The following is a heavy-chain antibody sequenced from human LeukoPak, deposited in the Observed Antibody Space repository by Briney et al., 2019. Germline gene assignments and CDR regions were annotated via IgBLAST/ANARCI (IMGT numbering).Heavy chain of an antibody. CDR1: GFTFSSYG. CDR2: IRYDGSNK. J-gene: IGHJ4*02. CDR3: ARGGFYYLDY. Sequence: QSGGSLRLSCAASGFTFSSYGMHWVRQAPGKGLEWVAFIRYDGSNKYYADSVRGRFTISRDNSKNTLYLQMNSLRAEDTAVYHCARGGFYYLDYWGQGSLVTVSS. D-gene: IGHD3-22*01. V-gene: IGHV3-30*02.